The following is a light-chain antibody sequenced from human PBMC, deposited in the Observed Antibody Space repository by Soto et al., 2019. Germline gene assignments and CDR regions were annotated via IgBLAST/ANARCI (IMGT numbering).Light chain of an antibody. Sequence: QSVLTQPASVSGSPGQSVTISCTGTSSDVGSYNLVSWYQQHPGKAPKLMIYEVSKRPSGVSNRFSGFKSANTASLTISGLQADDEADYYCCSYGGRSTYVFGTGTKLTVL. J-gene: IGLJ1*01. CDR3: CSYGGRSTYV. CDR2: EVS. V-gene: IGLV2-23*02. CDR1: SSDVGSYNL.